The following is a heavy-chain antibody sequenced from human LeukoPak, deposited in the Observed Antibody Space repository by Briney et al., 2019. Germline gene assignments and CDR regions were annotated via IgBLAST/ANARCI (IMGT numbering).Heavy chain of an antibody. CDR1: GYTLTELS. CDR3: ATVVYSGSYFAKDNWFDP. V-gene: IGHV1-24*01. D-gene: IGHD1-26*01. Sequence: ASVKVSCKVSGYTLTELSMHWVRQAPGKGLEWMGGFDPEDGETIYAQKFQGRVTMTEDTSTDTAYMELSSLRSEDTAVYCCATVVYSGSYFAKDNWFDPWGQGTLVTVSS. CDR2: FDPEDGET. J-gene: IGHJ5*02.